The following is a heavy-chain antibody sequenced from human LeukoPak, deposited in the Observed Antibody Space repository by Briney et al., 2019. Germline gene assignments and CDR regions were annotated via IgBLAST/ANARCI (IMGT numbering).Heavy chain of an antibody. D-gene: IGHD3-3*01. CDR1: GYTFTSYD. V-gene: IGHV1-8*01. CDR2: MNPNSGNT. CDR3: VRGRSHDFWSGYYF. J-gene: IGHJ4*02. Sequence: ASVKVSCKASGYTFTSYDINWVRQATGQGLEWMGWMNPNSGNTGYAQKFQGRVTMTRNTSISTAYMELSSLRSEDTAVYYCVRGRSHDFWSGYYFWGQGTLVTVSS.